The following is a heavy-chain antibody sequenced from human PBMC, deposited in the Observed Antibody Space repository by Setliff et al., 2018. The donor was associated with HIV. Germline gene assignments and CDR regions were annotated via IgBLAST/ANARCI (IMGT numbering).Heavy chain of an antibody. D-gene: IGHD6-13*01. CDR1: GYSFTSYW. Sequence: GESLKISCKGSGYSFTSYWIGWVRQMPGKGLEWMGIIYPGDSDTRYSPSFQGQVTISADKSISTAYLQWSSLKASDTAMYYCARQSAAAGTWSYYYYYGMDVWGQGTTVTVS. V-gene: IGHV5-51*01. CDR2: IYPGDSDT. CDR3: ARQSAAAGTWSYYYYYGMDV. J-gene: IGHJ6*02.